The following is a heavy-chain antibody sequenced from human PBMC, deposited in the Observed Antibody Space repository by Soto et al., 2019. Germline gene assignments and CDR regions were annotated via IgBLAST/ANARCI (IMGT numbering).Heavy chain of an antibody. CDR1: GGSFSGYY. CDR2: INHSGST. CDR3: ARGGHYYDILTGYYNLDY. D-gene: IGHD3-9*01. V-gene: IGHV4-34*01. J-gene: IGHJ4*02. Sequence: SETLSLTCAVYGGSFSGYYWSWIRQPPGKGLEWIGEINHSGSTNYNPSLKSRVTISVDTSKNQFSLKLSSVTAADTAVFYCARGGHYYDILTGYYNLDYWGQGTLVTVSS.